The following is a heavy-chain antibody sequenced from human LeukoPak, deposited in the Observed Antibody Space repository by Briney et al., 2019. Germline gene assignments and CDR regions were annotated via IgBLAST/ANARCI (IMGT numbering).Heavy chain of an antibody. Sequence: PGGSLRLSCAASGFTFSGHHTNWARQAPGKGLEWVSAISESGGDTQYGDSVKGRFTISRDNSKNTLYLQMNTLRADDTAVYYCVKGGLFDYWGQGTLVTVSS. CDR1: GFTFSGHH. CDR2: ISESGGDT. V-gene: IGHV3-23*01. J-gene: IGHJ4*02. CDR3: VKGGLFDY. D-gene: IGHD5-12*01.